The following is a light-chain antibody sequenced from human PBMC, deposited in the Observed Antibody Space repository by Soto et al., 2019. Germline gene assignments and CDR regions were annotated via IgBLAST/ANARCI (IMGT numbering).Light chain of an antibody. Sequence: QSVLTQPASVSGSPGQSITISCTGTSSDVGGYNYVSWYQHHPGKAPKLMIYDVSIRPSGVSNRFSGSKSGNTASLIISGLQAEDEADYYCSSYTSSSTLSTYVFGTGTKVTVL. J-gene: IGLJ1*01. V-gene: IGLV2-14*03. CDR2: DVS. CDR3: SSYTSSSTLSTYV. CDR1: SSDVGGYNY.